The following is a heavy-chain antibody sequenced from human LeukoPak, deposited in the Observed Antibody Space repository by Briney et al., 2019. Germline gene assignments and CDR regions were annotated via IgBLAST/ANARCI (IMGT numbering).Heavy chain of an antibody. V-gene: IGHV3-30*03. CDR2: ISYDGSNK. J-gene: IGHJ4*02. D-gene: IGHD4-17*01. Sequence: PGRSLRLSCAASGFTFSSYGMHWVRQAPGKGLEWVAVISYDGSNKYYADPVRGRFTISRDDSKNTLYLQMNSLRAEDTAVYYCASSDYGDYELDYWGQGTLVTVSS. CDR3: ASSDYGDYELDY. CDR1: GFTFSSYG.